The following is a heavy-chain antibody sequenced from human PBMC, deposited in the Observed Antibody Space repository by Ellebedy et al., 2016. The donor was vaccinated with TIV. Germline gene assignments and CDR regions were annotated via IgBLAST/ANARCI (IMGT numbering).Heavy chain of an antibody. Sequence: PGGSLRLSCAASGFTFSSYAMRWVRQAPGKGLEWVSTISNTGSRTYYADSVEGRFIISRENSKKTLYLQMNSLRAEDTAVYYCAKGRGGGSDTSAPRYYFDYWGLGTLVTVSS. CDR1: GFTFSSYA. D-gene: IGHD3-22*01. V-gene: IGHV3-23*01. CDR2: ISNTGSRT. J-gene: IGHJ4*02. CDR3: AKGRGGGSDTSAPRYYFDY.